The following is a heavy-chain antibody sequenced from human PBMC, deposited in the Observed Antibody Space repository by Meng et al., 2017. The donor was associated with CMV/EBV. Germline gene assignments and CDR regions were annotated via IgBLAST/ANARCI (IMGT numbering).Heavy chain of an antibody. D-gene: IGHD3-3*01. CDR1: GDSVSNSDYY. Sequence: TVSGDSVSNSDYYWVWIRQSPRKGLEWIGSVYFLGNTYKNPSLKSRLTISIDTSKNQFSLRLTSLTAADTAMYFCARGGESGNWFDPWGQGTLVTVSS. CDR3: ARGGESGNWFDP. CDR2: VYFLGNT. J-gene: IGHJ5*02. V-gene: IGHV4-39*07.